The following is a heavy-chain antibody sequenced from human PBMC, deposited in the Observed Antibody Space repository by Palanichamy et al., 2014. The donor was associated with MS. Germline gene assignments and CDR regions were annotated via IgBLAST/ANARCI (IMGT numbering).Heavy chain of an antibody. D-gene: IGHD1-1*01. CDR3: ARTTNRDFYYGMDV. CDR1: GYNFTSDA. V-gene: IGHV1-3*01. CDR2: VDSGKSKT. Sequence: QVHLLQSGAEVKKPGASVKVSCKASGYNFTSDAMHWVRQAPGQRLEWMGWVDSGKSKTKYSQRFQGRLTITWDTSATTVYMDLSSLRSEDTAVYYCARTTNRDFYYGMDVWGQGTTVTVSS. J-gene: IGHJ6*02.